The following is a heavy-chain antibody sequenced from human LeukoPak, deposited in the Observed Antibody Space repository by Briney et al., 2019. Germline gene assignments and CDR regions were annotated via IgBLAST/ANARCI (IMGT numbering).Heavy chain of an antibody. CDR3: AREGDYDILTGYYIFDY. CDR1: GYTFTSYG. D-gene: IGHD3-9*01. Sequence: GASVKVSCKASGYTFTSYGINWVRQAPGQGLEWMGWISAYNGNTNYAQKLQGRVTMTTDTSTSTAYMELRSLRSDDTAVYYCAREGDYDILTGYYIFDYWGQGTLVTVSS. CDR2: ISAYNGNT. V-gene: IGHV1-18*01. J-gene: IGHJ4*02.